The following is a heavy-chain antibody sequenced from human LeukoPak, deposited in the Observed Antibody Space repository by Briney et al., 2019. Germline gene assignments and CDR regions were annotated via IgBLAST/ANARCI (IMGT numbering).Heavy chain of an antibody. J-gene: IGHJ3*02. CDR1: GFTFSSYA. V-gene: IGHV3-23*01. CDR3: AKDVYDSSGGPVAFDI. D-gene: IGHD3-22*01. Sequence: PGGSLRLSCAASGFTFSSYAMSWVRQAPGKGLEWVSAISGSGGSTYYADSVKGRFTISRDNSKNTLYLQMNSLRAEDTAVYYCAKDVYDSSGGPVAFDIWGQGTMVTVSS. CDR2: ISGSGGST.